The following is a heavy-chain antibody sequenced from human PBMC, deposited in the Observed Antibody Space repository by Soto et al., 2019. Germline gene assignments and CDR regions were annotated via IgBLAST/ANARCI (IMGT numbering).Heavy chain of an antibody. J-gene: IGHJ4*02. CDR2: INGDGSST. CDR1: GFTISSYW. D-gene: IGHD6-19*01. CDR3: AIAVAGPTAIAY. Sequence: EVQLVESGGGLVQPGESLRLSCVVSGFTISSYWMHWVRQAPGKGLVWVSRINGDGSSTNYADSVKGRFTISRDNAKNSLYLQMNTLRAEDTAVHYCAIAVAGPTAIAYWGQGNQVTVSS. V-gene: IGHV3-74*01.